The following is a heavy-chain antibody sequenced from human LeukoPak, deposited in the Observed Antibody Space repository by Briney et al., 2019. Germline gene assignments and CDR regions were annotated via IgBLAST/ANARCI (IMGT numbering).Heavy chain of an antibody. D-gene: IGHD2-2*01. Sequence: SETLSLTCAVSGGSISSSNWWSWVRQPPGKGLEWIGEIYHSGTTNYNPSLESRVTISLDTSNNQFSLDLNSVTAADTAVYYCANKVYCSTTSCYPAGYWGQGTLVTVSS. CDR1: GGSISSSNW. J-gene: IGHJ4*02. CDR3: ANKVYCSTTSCYPAGY. V-gene: IGHV4-4*02. CDR2: IYHSGTT.